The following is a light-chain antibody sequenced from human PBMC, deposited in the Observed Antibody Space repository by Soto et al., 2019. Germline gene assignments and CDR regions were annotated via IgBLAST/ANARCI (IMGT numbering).Light chain of an antibody. CDR1: QSVSSS. V-gene: IGKV3-15*01. CDR2: GAS. J-gene: IGKJ1*01. CDR3: QQYNNWPPWT. Sequence: ETVMTQSPDALSVSPGERVTLSCRASQSVSSSLAWYQQKPGHAPRLLIYGASTRATGIPARFSGSGSGTEFTLTISSLQSEDFAVHYCQQYNNWPPWTFGQGTKVHIK.